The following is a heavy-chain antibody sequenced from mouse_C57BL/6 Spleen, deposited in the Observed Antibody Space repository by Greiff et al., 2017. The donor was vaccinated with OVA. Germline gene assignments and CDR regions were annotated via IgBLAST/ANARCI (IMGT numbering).Heavy chain of an antibody. Sequence: QVQLQQPGAELVKPGASVKLSCKASGYTFTSYWMQWVKQRPGQGLEWIGEIDPSDSYTNYNQKFKGKATLTVDTSSSTAYMQLSSLTSEDSAIYYCARGGAKTTGARDYWGQGPSVTVSS. D-gene: IGHD2-13*01. CDR1: GYTFTSYW. J-gene: IGHJ4*01. V-gene: IGHV1-50*01. CDR3: ARGGAKTTGARDY. CDR2: IDPSDSYT.